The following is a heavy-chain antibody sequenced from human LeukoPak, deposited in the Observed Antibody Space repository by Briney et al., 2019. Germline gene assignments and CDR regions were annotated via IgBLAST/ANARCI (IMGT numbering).Heavy chain of an antibody. V-gene: IGHV4-61*02. J-gene: IGHJ4*02. Sequence: SETLSLTCTVSGGSISSGSYYWSWIRQPAGKGLEWIGRIYTSGSTNYNPSLKSRVTISVDTSKNQFSLRLSSVTAADTAVYYCARYDVWGSYRAFDYWGQGTLVTVSS. CDR3: ARYDVWGSYRAFDY. CDR1: GGSISSGSYY. D-gene: IGHD3-16*02. CDR2: IYTSGST.